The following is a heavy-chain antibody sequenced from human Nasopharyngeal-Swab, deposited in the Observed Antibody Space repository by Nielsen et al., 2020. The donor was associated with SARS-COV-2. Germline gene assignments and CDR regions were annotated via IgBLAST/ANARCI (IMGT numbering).Heavy chain of an antibody. CDR3: ARDIPFAVTGTTPPDAFDI. Sequence: GESLKISCAASGFTFSSYGMHWVRQAPGKGLEWVAVIWYDGSNKYYADSAKGRFTISRDNSKNTLYLQMNSLRAEDTAVYYCARDIPFAVTGTTPPDAFDIWGQGTMVTVSS. V-gene: IGHV3-33*01. CDR1: GFTFSSYG. D-gene: IGHD1-7*01. J-gene: IGHJ3*02. CDR2: IWYDGSNK.